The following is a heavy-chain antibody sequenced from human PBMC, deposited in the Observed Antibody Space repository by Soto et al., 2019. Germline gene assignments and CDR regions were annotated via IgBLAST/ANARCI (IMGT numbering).Heavy chain of an antibody. CDR1: GLSLNTSGVG. V-gene: IGHV2-5*01. CDR2: IYRNDDK. CDR3: VDRVDSNRHGY. J-gene: IGHJ4*02. Sequence: GRTLVNPTQTLTLTCTLSGLSLNTSGVGVGLIRQPPGKAPEWLALIYRNDDKRYSTSMKKRTSITKDNSNNKAVITMTNMDTIDTPTYYCVDRVDSNRHGYWGPATKVPV. D-gene: IGHD6-13*01.